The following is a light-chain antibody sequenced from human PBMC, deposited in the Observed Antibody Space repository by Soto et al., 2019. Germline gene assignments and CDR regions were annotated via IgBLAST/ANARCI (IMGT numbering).Light chain of an antibody. V-gene: IGKV3-20*01. CDR1: QTVPSNY. J-gene: IGKJ2*01. Sequence: IVLTQSPGTQSLSPGERTTLFCRASQTVPSNYLAWYQHKPGQAPRLLIFGSSTRATGIPDRFSGGGSGTDFTLTISRLEPEDFAVYYCQQYGSLYTFGQGTRLEI. CDR2: GSS. CDR3: QQYGSLYT.